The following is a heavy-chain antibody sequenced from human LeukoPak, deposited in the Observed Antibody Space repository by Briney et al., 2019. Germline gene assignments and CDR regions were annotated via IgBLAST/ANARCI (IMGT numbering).Heavy chain of an antibody. V-gene: IGHV3-23*01. J-gene: IGHJ4*02. D-gene: IGHD3/OR15-3a*01. CDR2: IRSAVETT. Sequence: GGSLRLSCKASGFTFSNYAMNWVRQAPGKGLEWISGIRSAVETTHYADSVKGRFIISRDNSKNALSLQLNSLRPEDTALYYCAKHFCTGLDCSLFDSWGQGTLVTVSS. CDR1: GFTFSNYA. CDR3: AKHFCTGLDCSLFDS.